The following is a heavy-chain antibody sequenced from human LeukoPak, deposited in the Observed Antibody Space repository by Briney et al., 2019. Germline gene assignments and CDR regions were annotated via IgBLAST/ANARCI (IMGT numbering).Heavy chain of an antibody. CDR1: GGSISSYY. CDR2: MYTSGGT. D-gene: IGHD2/OR15-2a*01. J-gene: IGHJ5*02. V-gene: IGHV4-4*07. Sequence: SETLSLTCTVSGGSISSYYWSWIRQPAGKGLEWIGRMYTSGGTNYNPSLESRVTMSVDTSKNQFSLRLSSVTAADTAVYYCARDFYPKSWFDPWGQGTLVIVSS. CDR3: ARDFYPKSWFDP.